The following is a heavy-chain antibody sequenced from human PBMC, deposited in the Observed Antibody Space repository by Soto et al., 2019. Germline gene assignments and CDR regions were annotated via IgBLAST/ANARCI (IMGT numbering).Heavy chain of an antibody. D-gene: IGHD6-19*01. CDR3: AKSPTAVAGYFDY. CDR1: GFTFSSSG. Sequence: QVQLVESGGGVVQPGRSLRLSCAASGFTFSSSGMHWVRQAPGKGLEWVAVTSFDGSSGYYADSVRGRFTISRDNSNNTLYLQMNSLRAEDTAVYYCAKSPTAVAGYFDYWGQGTLVTVSS. CDR2: TSFDGSSG. J-gene: IGHJ4*02. V-gene: IGHV3-30*18.